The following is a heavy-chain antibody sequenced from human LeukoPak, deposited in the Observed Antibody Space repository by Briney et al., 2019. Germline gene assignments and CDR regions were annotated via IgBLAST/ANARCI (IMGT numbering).Heavy chain of an antibody. V-gene: IGHV3-23*01. CDR1: GFTFSSYA. Sequence: GGSLRLSCAASGFTFSSYAMSWVRQAPGKGLEWVSAISGSGGSTYCADSVKGRFTISRDNSKNTLYLQMNSLRAEDTAVYYCAKDHLSSGAAIRKKYFQHWGQGTLVTVSS. D-gene: IGHD2-2*02. CDR2: ISGSGGST. J-gene: IGHJ1*01. CDR3: AKDHLSSGAAIRKKYFQH.